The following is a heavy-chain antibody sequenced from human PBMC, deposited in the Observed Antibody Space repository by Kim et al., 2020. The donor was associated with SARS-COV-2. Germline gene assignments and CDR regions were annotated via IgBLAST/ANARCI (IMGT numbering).Heavy chain of an antibody. V-gene: IGHV1-69*04. Sequence: SVKVSCKASGGTFSSYAISWVRQAPGQGLEWMGRIIPILGIANYAQKFQGRVTITADKSTSTAYMELSSLRSEDTAVYYCARVAAYCGGDCSFDYWGQGTLVTVSS. CDR1: GGTFSSYA. J-gene: IGHJ4*02. D-gene: IGHD2-21*01. CDR3: ARVAAYCGGDCSFDY. CDR2: IIPILGIA.